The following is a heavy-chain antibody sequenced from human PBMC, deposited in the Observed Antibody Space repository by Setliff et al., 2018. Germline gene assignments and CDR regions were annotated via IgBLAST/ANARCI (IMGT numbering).Heavy chain of an antibody. CDR2: ISPYSGET. CDR3: TTSRAPRVVLAADFDL. J-gene: IGHJ4*02. V-gene: IGHV1-18*01. Sequence: ASVKVSCKTSGFNFITYGFSWVRQAPGQGLEWMGWISPYSGETNNAQKFQDRLSVTADTSSKTIYMELRSRTSDDTAVYFCTTSRAPRVVLAADFDLWGQGTLVTVSS. CDR1: GFNFITYG. D-gene: IGHD2-21*01.